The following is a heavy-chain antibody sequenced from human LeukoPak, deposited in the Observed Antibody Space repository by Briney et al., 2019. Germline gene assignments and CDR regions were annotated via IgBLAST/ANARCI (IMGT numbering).Heavy chain of an antibody. V-gene: IGHV4-59*08. CDR1: GGSISSYY. J-gene: IGHJ4*02. CDR3: ARGGRWLKPVFYY. Sequence: SETLSLTCTVSGGSISSYYWSWIRQPPGKGLEWIGYIYYSGSTYYNPSLKSRVTISVDTSKNQFSLKLSSVTAADTAVYYCARGGRWLKPVFYYWGQGTLVHVFS. CDR2: IYYSGST. D-gene: IGHD5-24*01.